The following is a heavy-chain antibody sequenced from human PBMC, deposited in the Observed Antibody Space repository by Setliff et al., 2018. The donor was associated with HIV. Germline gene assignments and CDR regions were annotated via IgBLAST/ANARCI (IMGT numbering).Heavy chain of an antibody. CDR2: ISYDGSNK. CDR1: GFTFSSYW. J-gene: IGHJ3*02. CDR3: ARDHLWFGDPDAFDI. V-gene: IGHV3-30-3*01. Sequence: LRLSCAASGFTFSSYWMSWVRQAPGKGLEWVAVISYDGSNKYYADSVKGRFTISRDNSKNTLYLQMNSLRAEDTAVYYCARDHLWFGDPDAFDIWGQGTMVTVSS. D-gene: IGHD3-10*01.